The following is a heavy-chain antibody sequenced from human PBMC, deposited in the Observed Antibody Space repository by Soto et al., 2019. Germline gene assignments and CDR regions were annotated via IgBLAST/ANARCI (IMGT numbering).Heavy chain of an antibody. V-gene: IGHV1-46*01. D-gene: IGHD3-22*01. CDR2: INPSGGST. Sequence: QVQLVQSGAEVKKPGASVKVYCKASGYTFTSYYMHWVRQAPGQGLEWMGIINPSGGSTSYAQKFPGRVTMTRDTSTSPVYMELSSLRSEDTAVYYCARVQYFYDSSGYFYFDYWGQGTLVTGSS. J-gene: IGHJ4*02. CDR1: GYTFTSYY. CDR3: ARVQYFYDSSGYFYFDY.